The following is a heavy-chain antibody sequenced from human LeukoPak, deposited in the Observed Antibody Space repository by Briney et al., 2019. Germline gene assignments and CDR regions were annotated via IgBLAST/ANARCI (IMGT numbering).Heavy chain of an antibody. V-gene: IGHV3-23*01. Sequence: PGGSLILSCAASGFTFSSYAMSVVRQAPGKRVEVFAAVGGSGGRKYSADSVKGRFPISGDHSQKTLYLQMNSLRAEDTGVYYCAKAWLGIAAAGDEFDSWGEGTLVTVSS. CDR3: AKAWLGIAAAGDEFDS. CDR1: GFTFSSYA. D-gene: IGHD6-13*01. CDR2: VGGSGGRK. J-gene: IGHJ4*02.